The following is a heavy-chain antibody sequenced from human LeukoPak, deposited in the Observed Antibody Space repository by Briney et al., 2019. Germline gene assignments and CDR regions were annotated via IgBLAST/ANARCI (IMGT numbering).Heavy chain of an antibody. J-gene: IGHJ5*02. D-gene: IGHD2-2*01. CDR2: INAGNGST. Sequence: ASVKVSCKASGYTFTSYAMHWVRQAPGQRLEWMGWINAGNGSTKYSQKFQGRVTITRDTSASTAYMELSNLRSEDTAVYYCARGGQLLWESWFDPWGQGTLVTVSS. CDR1: GYTFTSYA. V-gene: IGHV1-3*01. CDR3: ARGGQLLWESWFDP.